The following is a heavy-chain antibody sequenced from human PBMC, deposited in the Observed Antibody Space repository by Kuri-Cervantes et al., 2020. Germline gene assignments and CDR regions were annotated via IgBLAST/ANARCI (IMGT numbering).Heavy chain of an antibody. D-gene: IGHD5-18*01. CDR1: GYTFTSYG. CDR3: ASGIDTAMVGPPFGMDV. J-gene: IGHJ6*02. CDR2: ISAYNGNA. V-gene: IGHV1-18*01. Sequence: ASVKVSCKASGYTFTSYGFSWVRQAPGQGLEWMGWISAYNGNANYVQRFQGRVTMTTDKSTTTVYMELGSLGSDDTAVYYCASGIDTAMVGPPFGMDVWGQGTTVTVSS.